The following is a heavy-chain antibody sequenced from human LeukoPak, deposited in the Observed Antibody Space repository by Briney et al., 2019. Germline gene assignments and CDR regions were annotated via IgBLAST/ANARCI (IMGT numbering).Heavy chain of an antibody. CDR1: GGSLSSGGYS. D-gene: IGHD5-12*01. V-gene: IGHV4-30-2*01. CDR2: IYHSGST. Sequence: SQTLSLTCAVSGGSLSSGGYSWSWIRQPPGRGLEWLGYIYHSGSTYYNPSLKSRVTISVDRSKNQFSLKLSSVTAADTAVYYCARAPRLVATGWYFDLWGRGTLVTVSS. J-gene: IGHJ2*01. CDR3: ARAPRLVATGWYFDL.